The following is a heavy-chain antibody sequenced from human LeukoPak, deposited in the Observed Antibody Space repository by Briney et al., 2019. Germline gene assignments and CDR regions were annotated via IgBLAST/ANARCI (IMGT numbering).Heavy chain of an antibody. J-gene: IGHJ4*02. CDR1: GFTFSSYG. V-gene: IGHV3-30*03. D-gene: IGHD5-24*01. Sequence: GGSLRLSCAASGFTFSSYGMHWVRQAPGKGLEWVAVISYDGSNKYYADSVKGRFTISRENSKNTLYLQMNSLRAEDTAVYYCARGDGYPDYWGQGTLVTVSS. CDR2: ISYDGSNK. CDR3: ARGDGYPDY.